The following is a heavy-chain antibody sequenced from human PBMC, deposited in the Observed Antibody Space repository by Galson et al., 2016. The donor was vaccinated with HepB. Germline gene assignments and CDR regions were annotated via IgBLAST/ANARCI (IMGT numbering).Heavy chain of an antibody. CDR1: GLTFSSYA. D-gene: IGHD3-22*01. Sequence: SLRLSCAASGLTFSSYAMHWVRQAPGKGLEWVALISYDGNNKYYADSVRGRFTISRDNSKNTLYLQMNSLRPEDTAVYYCARKWAYDRTIIDYWGQGTLVTVSS. CDR3: ARKWAYDRTIIDY. J-gene: IGHJ4*02. V-gene: IGHV3-30-3*01. CDR2: ISYDGNNK.